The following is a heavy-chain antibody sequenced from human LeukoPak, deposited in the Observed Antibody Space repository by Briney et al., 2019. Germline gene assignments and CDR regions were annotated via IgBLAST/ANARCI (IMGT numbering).Heavy chain of an antibody. J-gene: IGHJ4*02. CDR2: ISGSGGST. CDR1: GFTFSSYA. Sequence: GGSLRLSCAASGFTFSSYAMSWVRQAPGKGLECVSGISGSGGSTYYADSVKGRFTISRDNAKNSLFLQMNSLRDEDTAVYYCARARGFDWWGQGTLVTVSS. CDR3: ARARGFDW. V-gene: IGHV3-23*01.